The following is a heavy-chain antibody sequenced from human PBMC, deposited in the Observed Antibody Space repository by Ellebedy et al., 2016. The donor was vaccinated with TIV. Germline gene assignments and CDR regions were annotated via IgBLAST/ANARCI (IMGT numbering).Heavy chain of an antibody. V-gene: IGHV1-2*02. Sequence: ASVKVSCXASGYTFTGYYMHWVRQAPGQGLEWMGWINPNSGGTNYAQKFQGRVTMTRDTPISTAYMELSRLRSDDTAIYYCARVDSSNWYGKRFDYWGQGTLLIVSS. J-gene: IGHJ4*02. CDR3: ARVDSSNWYGKRFDY. CDR1: GYTFTGYY. D-gene: IGHD6-13*01. CDR2: INPNSGGT.